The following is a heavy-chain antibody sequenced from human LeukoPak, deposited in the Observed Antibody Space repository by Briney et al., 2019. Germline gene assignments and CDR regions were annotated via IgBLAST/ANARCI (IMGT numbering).Heavy chain of an antibody. Sequence: PGGSLRFSCAASGFTFSSYAMSGVRQAPGKGLEWASAISGSGGSTYYADSVKGRFTISRDNSKNTLYLQMNSLRAEDTAVYYCAKDIYGSGLNWFDPWGQGTLVTVSS. J-gene: IGHJ5*02. CDR1: GFTFSSYA. V-gene: IGHV3-23*01. CDR3: AKDIYGSGLNWFDP. CDR2: ISGSGGST. D-gene: IGHD3-10*01.